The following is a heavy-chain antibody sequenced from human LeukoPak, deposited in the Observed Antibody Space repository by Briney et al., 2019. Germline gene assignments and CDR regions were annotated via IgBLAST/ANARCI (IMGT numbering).Heavy chain of an antibody. V-gene: IGHV3-23*01. CDR2: ISGSGGST. CDR1: GFTFSSYA. D-gene: IGHD6-13*01. J-gene: IGHJ4*02. CDR3: ATGWIAAAGHHFDY. Sequence: GGPLRLSCAASGFTFSSYAMSWVRQAPGKGLEWVSAISGSGGSTYYADSVKGRFTISRDNSRNTLYLQMNSLRAEDTAVYYCATGWIAAAGHHFDYWGQGTLVTVSS.